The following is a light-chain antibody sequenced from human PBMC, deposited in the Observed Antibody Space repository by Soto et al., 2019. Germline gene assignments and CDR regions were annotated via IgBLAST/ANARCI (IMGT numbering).Light chain of an antibody. Sequence: QSVLTQPASVSGSPGQSITISCTGTSSDVGNYKYVSWYQQHPGKAPKLMIYEVSNRPSGVSNRFSGSKSGNTASLTISGLHAEDETDYYCFSYTSSGTYVFGNGTKLTVL. V-gene: IGLV2-14*01. CDR2: EVS. J-gene: IGLJ1*01. CDR3: FSYTSSGTYV. CDR1: SSDVGNYKY.